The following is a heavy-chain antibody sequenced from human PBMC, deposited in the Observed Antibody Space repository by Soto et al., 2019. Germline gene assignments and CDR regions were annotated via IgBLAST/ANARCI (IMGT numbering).Heavy chain of an antibody. V-gene: IGHV4-30-2*01. J-gene: IGHJ5*02. CDR1: GCSISSGGYS. D-gene: IGHD5-18*01. CDR3: ARGSTANNMINWFDP. Sequence: SETLSLTFAVSGCSISSGGYSLSWIRQPPGKGLEWIAYIYHSGSSYYNPSLKSRVTISVDRSKNQFSLKLSSVTAADTAVYYCARGSTANNMINWFDPWGQGTLVTVSS. CDR2: IYHSGSS.